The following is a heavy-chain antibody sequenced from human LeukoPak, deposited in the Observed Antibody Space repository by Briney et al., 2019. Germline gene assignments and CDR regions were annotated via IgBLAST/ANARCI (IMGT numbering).Heavy chain of an antibody. Sequence: GASVKVSCKASGGTFSSYAISWVRQAPGQGLEWMGRIIPILGIANYAQKFQGRVTITADKSTSTAYMELSSLRSEDTAVYYCARDLEEGENHYYYGSGSLNNWFDPWGQGTLVTVSS. CDR2: IIPILGIA. J-gene: IGHJ5*02. V-gene: IGHV1-69*04. D-gene: IGHD3-10*01. CDR1: GGTFSSYA. CDR3: ARDLEEGENHYYYGSGSLNNWFDP.